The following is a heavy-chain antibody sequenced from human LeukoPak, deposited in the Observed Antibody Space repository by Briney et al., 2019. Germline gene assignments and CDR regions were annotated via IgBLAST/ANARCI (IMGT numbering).Heavy chain of an antibody. CDR2: IYYSGST. CDR3: ARGFDGSGSYYNDAFDI. Sequence: SETLSLTCTVSGGSISSYYWSWIRQPPGKGLEWIGYIYYSGSTNYNPSLKSRVTISVDTSKNQFSLKLSSVTAADTAVYYCARGFDGSGSYYNDAFDIWGQGTMVTVSS. V-gene: IGHV4-59*01. CDR1: GGSISSYY. J-gene: IGHJ3*02. D-gene: IGHD3-10*01.